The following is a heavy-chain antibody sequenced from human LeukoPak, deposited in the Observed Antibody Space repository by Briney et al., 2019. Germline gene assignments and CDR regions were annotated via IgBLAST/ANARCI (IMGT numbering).Heavy chain of an antibody. CDR2: IWYDGSNK. Sequence: GGSLRLSCAASGFTFSSYGMHWVRQAPGKGLEWVAVIWYDGSNKYYADSVKGRFTISRDNSKNTLYLQMNSLRAEDTAVYYCAREYEQLVSYYFDYWGQGTLVTVSS. J-gene: IGHJ4*02. CDR1: GFTFSSYG. CDR3: AREYEQLVSYYFDY. D-gene: IGHD6-13*01. V-gene: IGHV3-33*01.